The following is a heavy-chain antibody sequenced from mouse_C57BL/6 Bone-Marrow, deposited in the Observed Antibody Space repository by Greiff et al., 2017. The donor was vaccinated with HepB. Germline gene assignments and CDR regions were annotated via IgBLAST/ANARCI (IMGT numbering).Heavy chain of an antibody. CDR1: GFTFSSYG. V-gene: IGHV5-6*02. D-gene: IGHD2-3*01. Sequence: EVKLVESGGDLVKPGGSLKLSCAASGFTFSSYGMSWVRQTPDKRLEWVATISSGGSYTYYPDSVKGRFTISRDNAKNTLYLQMSSLKSEDTAMYYCARQSDGYYVGTLAYWGQGTLVTVSA. J-gene: IGHJ3*01. CDR3: ARQSDGYYVGTLAY. CDR2: ISSGGSYT.